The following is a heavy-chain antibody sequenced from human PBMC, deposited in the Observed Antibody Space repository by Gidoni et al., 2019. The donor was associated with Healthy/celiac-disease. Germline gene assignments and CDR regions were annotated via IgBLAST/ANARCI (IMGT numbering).Heavy chain of an antibody. J-gene: IGHJ6*02. D-gene: IGHD3-3*01. CDR3: ARDRVLRFLEWPSGMDV. CDR1: GFTFSSYW. V-gene: IGHV3-74*01. Sequence: EVQLVESGGGLVQPGGSLRRSWTDSGFTFSSYWLHWVRQAPGKGLVCVSRITIDGVSTSYAASVKGRFTISRDNAKNTLYLQMNSLRAEDTAVYYCARDRVLRFLEWPSGMDVWGQVTTVTVSS. CDR2: ITIDGVST.